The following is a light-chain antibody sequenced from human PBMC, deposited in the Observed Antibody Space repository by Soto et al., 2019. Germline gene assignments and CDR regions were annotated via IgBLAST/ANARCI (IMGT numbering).Light chain of an antibody. Sequence: QSVLTQPPSASGSPGQRVTVSCSGSSSNIGRNTVNWYQQLPGTAPKLLIYSNDQRPSGVPDRFSGSKSGTSVSLAISGLQSEDEADYYCAAWGASLNGWVFGGGTKVTVL. J-gene: IGLJ3*02. V-gene: IGLV1-44*01. CDR2: SND. CDR3: AAWGASLNGWV. CDR1: SSNIGRNT.